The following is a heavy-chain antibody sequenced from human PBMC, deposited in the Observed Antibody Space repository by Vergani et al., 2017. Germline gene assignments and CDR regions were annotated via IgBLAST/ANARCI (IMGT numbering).Heavy chain of an antibody. CDR2: IIPILGTA. CDR1: GGTFSSYA. V-gene: IGHV1-69*11. D-gene: IGHD3-22*01. CDR3: ARWLRWPTTDWFDP. J-gene: IGHJ5*02. Sequence: QVQLVQSGAEVKKPGASVKVSCKASGGTFSSYAISWVRQAPGQGLEWMGRIIPILGTANYAQKFQGRVTITADESTSTAYMELSSLRSEDTAVYYCARWLRWPTTDWFDPWGQGTLVTVSS.